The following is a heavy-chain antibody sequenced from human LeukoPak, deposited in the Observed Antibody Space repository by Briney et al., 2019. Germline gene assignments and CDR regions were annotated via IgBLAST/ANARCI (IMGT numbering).Heavy chain of an antibody. CDR3: ARVSRPYCFDY. Sequence: SETLSLTCTVSGDSITSGRHCWGWIRQPAGKGREWLGRIFTSGITTYSTALKSRVTISLDTSENQFSLRLTSVTAADTAVYYCARVSRPYCFDYWGQGTLVTVSS. J-gene: IGHJ4*02. V-gene: IGHV4-61*02. CDR1: GDSITSGRHC. CDR2: IFTSGIT.